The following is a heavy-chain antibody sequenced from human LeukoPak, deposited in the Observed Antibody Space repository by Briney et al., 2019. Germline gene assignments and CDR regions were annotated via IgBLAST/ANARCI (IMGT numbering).Heavy chain of an antibody. Sequence: SGFTXXXYGMHWVRQAPGKGLEWVAYIWHDGSNKYYADSVKGRFTISRDTSKNTLYMQMNSLRAEDTAVYYCAXXXXXXXXYWGXXXLVTVSS. CDR2: IWHDGSNK. V-gene: IGHV3-30*02. CDR1: GFTXXXYG. CDR3: AXXXXXXXXY. J-gene: IGHJ4*01.